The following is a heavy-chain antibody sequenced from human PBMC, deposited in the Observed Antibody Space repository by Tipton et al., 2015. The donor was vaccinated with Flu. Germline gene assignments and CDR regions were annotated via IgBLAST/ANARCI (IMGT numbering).Heavy chain of an antibody. J-gene: IGHJ2*01. CDR1: GGSISSYY. D-gene: IGHD3-22*01. Sequence: TLSLTCTVSGGSISSYYWSWIRQPPGKGLEWIGYIYYSGSTIYNPSLKSRVTISVDTSKNQFSLNLSSVTAADTAVYYCAREGPITMIVVVILRYFDLWGRGTLVTVSS. CDR3: AREGPITMIVVVILRYFDL. CDR2: IYYSGST. V-gene: IGHV4-59*12.